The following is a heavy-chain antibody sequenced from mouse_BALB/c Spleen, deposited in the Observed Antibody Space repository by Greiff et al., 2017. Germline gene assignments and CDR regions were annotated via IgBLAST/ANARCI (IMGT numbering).Heavy chain of an antibody. J-gene: IGHJ4*01. CDR1: GYTFSSYW. D-gene: IGHD2-10*02. V-gene: IGHV1-9*01. CDR2: ILPGSGST. Sequence: VQLQQSGAELMKPGASVKISCKATGYTFSSYWIEWVKQRPGHGLEWIGEILPGSGSTNYNEKFKGKATFTADTSSNTAYMQLSSLTSEDSAVYYCARWGYGNFYAMDYWGQGTSVTGSS. CDR3: ARWGYGNFYAMDY.